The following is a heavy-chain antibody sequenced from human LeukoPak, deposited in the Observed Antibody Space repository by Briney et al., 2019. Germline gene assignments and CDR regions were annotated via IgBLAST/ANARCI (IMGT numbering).Heavy chain of an antibody. J-gene: IGHJ6*03. CDR1: GGSITNYY. D-gene: IGHD1-26*01. CDR2: INHSGST. Sequence: SETLSLICTVSGGSITNYYWSWIRQPPGKGLEWIGEINHSGSTNYNPSLKSRVTISVDTSKNQFSLKLSSVTAAETAVYYCARGVKVGATFPLYYMDVWGKGTTVTISS. V-gene: IGHV4-34*01. CDR3: ARGVKVGATFPLYYMDV.